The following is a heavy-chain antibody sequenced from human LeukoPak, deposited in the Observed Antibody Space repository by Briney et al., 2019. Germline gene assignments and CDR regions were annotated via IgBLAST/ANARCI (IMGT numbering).Heavy chain of an antibody. CDR3: ARVVEEMATQGGSYYYYYMDV. CDR2: IYYSGST. J-gene: IGHJ6*03. CDR1: GGSISSYY. V-gene: IGHV4-59*01. D-gene: IGHD5-24*01. Sequence: PSETLSLTCTVSGGSISSYYWSWIRQPPGKGLEWIGYIYYSGSTNYNPSLKSRVTIPVDTSKNQFSLKLSSVTAADTAVYYCARVVEEMATQGGSYYYYYMDVWGKGTTVTVSS.